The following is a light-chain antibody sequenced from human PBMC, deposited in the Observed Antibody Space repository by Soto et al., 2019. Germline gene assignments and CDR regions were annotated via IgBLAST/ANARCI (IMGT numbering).Light chain of an antibody. CDR2: DDS. V-gene: IGKV1-5*01. J-gene: IGKJ1*01. CDR3: QENEYNWA. CDR1: QNINRL. Sequence: DIQMTQSPSTLSASIGDRVTITCRASQNINRLLAWYQQKAGKAPKLLIYDDSTVESGVPARFSGSGSGTQFPVTISSPQPDKFGNSFCQENEYNWAFGQGNTVQIK.